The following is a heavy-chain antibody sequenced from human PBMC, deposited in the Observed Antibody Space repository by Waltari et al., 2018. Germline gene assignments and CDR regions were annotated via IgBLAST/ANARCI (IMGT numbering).Heavy chain of an antibody. V-gene: IGHV1-2*06. CDR3: ARVKGARGWLDY. CDR1: GYTFTGYY. Sequence: QVQLVQSGAEVKTPGASVKVSCKASGYTFTGYYMHWVRQAPGQGLEWMGRSNPNSGGTNYAQKFQGRVTRTRDTSISTAYMELSRLRSDDTAVYYCARVKGARGWLDYWGQGTLVTVSS. J-gene: IGHJ4*02. CDR2: SNPNSGGT. D-gene: IGHD1-26*01.